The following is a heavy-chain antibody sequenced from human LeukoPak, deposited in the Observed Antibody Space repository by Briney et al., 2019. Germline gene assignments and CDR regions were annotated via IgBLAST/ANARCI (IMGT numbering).Heavy chain of an antibody. V-gene: IGHV4-59*01. CDR1: DDSSGSISSYY. CDR3: ARWYYYGSGSRRDAFDI. J-gene: IGHJ3*02. CDR2: IYYSRST. D-gene: IGHD3-10*01. Sequence: SETLSLTCTVSDDSSGSISSYYWSWIRQPPGKGLEWIGYIYYSRSTNYNPSLKSRVTISVDTSKNQFSLKLSSVTAADTAVYYCARWYYYGSGSRRDAFDIWGQGTMVTVSS.